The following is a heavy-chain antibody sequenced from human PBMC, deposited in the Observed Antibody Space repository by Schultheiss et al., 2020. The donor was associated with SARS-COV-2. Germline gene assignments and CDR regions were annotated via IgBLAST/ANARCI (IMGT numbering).Heavy chain of an antibody. V-gene: IGHV3-74*01. CDR2: INGDGSTI. CDR1: GFIFSSYT. Sequence: GGSLRLSCAASGFIFSSYTMNWVRQAPGEGLMWVSRINGDGSTINYADSVKGRFTISRDNAKNTLFLQMNSLRAEDTAVYYCARVFCSGSSCYVAFDIWGQGTMVTVSS. J-gene: IGHJ3*02. CDR3: ARVFCSGSSCYVAFDI. D-gene: IGHD2-15*01.